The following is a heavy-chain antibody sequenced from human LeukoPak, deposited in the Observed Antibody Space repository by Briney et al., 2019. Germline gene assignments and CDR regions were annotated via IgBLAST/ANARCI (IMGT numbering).Heavy chain of an antibody. CDR1: GFTFSDYY. J-gene: IGHJ6*02. V-gene: IGHV3-23*01. Sequence: GGSLRLSCAASGFTFSDYYMSWVRQAPGKGLEWVSAISGSGGSTYYADSVKGRFTISRDNSKNTLYLQMNSLRAEDTAVYYCAKDFGYYDSSGYLYYYYYYGMDVWGQGTTVTVSS. D-gene: IGHD3-22*01. CDR2: ISGSGGST. CDR3: AKDFGYYDSSGYLYYYYYYGMDV.